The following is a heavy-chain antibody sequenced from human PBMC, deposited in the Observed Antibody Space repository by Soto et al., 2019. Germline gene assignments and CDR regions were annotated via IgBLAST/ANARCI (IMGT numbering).Heavy chain of an antibody. CDR2: IYPSGAA. V-gene: IGHV4-30-2*01. CDR1: GAAIATDGYT. D-gene: IGHD3-3*01. CDR3: ARETFGAVLHLDA. J-gene: IGHJ6*02. Sequence: PADTLSLTCAVSGAAIATDGYTWCWIRQPPGKGLEWIGYIYPSGAAHYTPSLKNRVTISLDASRNRFSLSVGSVTAADTAVYYCARETFGAVLHLDAWGQGTTVTVSS.